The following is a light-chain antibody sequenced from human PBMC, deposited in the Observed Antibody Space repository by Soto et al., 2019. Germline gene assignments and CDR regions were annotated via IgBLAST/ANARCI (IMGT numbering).Light chain of an antibody. J-gene: IGKJ2*01. CDR1: QSISSW. V-gene: IGKV1-5*03. CDR3: QHYDTYPYT. CDR2: GAS. Sequence: DTQMTQSPSTLSAYVGDRVTITCRASQSISSWLAWYQQEPGKAPKLLIYGASNLESGVPSRFSGSGSGTEFTLTISSLQPDDSATYYCQHYDTYPYTFGQGTKLEIK.